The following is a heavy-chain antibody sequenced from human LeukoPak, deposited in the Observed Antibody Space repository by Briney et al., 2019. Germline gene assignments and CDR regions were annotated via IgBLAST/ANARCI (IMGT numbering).Heavy chain of an antibody. J-gene: IGHJ4*02. CDR2: INPNSGGT. V-gene: IGHV1-2*06. D-gene: IGHD5-18*01. CDR1: GYTFTVYY. Sequence: ASVKVSCKASGYTFTVYYMHWVRQAPGQGLEWMGRINPNSGGTNYAQKFQGRVTMTRDTSISTAYMELSRLRSDDTAVYYCARDSGYSNGFSLDYWGQGTLVTVSS. CDR3: ARDSGYSNGFSLDY.